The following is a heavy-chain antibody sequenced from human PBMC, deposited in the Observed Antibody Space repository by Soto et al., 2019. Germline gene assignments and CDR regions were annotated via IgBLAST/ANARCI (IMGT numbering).Heavy chain of an antibody. CDR2: INHSGTI. Sequence: KASETLSLTCAVYGGSFSGYYWTWIRQPPGKGLEWIGEINHSGTINFNPSLKSRLTISLDTSKKHFSLKLSSATDADTAAYYCARADRTLVTSYSLDVWGQGTTVTVSS. D-gene: IGHD2-21*02. CDR3: ARADRTLVTSYSLDV. V-gene: IGHV4-34*01. J-gene: IGHJ6*02. CDR1: GGSFSGYY.